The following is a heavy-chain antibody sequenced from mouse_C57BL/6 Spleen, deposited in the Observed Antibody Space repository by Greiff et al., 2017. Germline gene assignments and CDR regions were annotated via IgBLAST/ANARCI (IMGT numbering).Heavy chain of an antibody. CDR3: LCGWFAY. CDR2: IEPETGGT. Sequence: VQLQQSGAELVRPGASVTLSCKASGYTFTDYEMHWVKQTPVHGLEWIGAIEPETGGTAYNQKFKGKAILTADKSSSTAYMELRSLTSEDSAVYYCLCGWFAYWGQGTLVTVSA. CDR1: GYTFTDYE. V-gene: IGHV1-15*01. J-gene: IGHJ3*01.